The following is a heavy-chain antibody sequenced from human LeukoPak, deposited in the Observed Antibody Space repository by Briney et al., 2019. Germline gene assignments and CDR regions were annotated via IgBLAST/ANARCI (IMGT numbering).Heavy chain of an antibody. CDR2: ISSSSSYI. Sequence: GGSLRLSCAASEFTFSSYSMNWVRQAPGKGLEWVSSISSSSSYIYYADSVKGRFTISRDNAKNSLYLQMNRLRAEDTAVYYCARDRVPNYYDSRSYYGMDVWGQGTTDTVSS. J-gene: IGHJ6*01. D-gene: IGHD3-22*01. CDR1: EFTFSSYS. CDR3: ARDRVPNYYDSRSYYGMDV. V-gene: IGHV3-21*01.